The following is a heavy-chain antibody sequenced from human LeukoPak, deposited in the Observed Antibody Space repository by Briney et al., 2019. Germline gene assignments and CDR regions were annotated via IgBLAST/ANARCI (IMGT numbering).Heavy chain of an antibody. CDR1: GFTFNSYS. V-gene: IGHV3-23*01. D-gene: IGHD3-3*01. CDR2: ITASGATT. Sequence: GGSLRLSCAASGFTFNSYSMHWVRQAPGKGLDWVSSITASGATTYYADSVKGRFSISRDNSKNTLYLQMNSLRVEDTAVYYCANAQVFGTPHFEYWGQGTLVTVSS. J-gene: IGHJ4*02. CDR3: ANAQVFGTPHFEY.